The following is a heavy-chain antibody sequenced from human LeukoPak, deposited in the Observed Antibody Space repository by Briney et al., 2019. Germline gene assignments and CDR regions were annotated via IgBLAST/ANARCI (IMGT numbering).Heavy chain of an antibody. CDR1: GGTFSSYT. Sequence: SVKVSCKASGGTFSSYTISWVRQARGQGLEWMGRIIPILGIANYAQKFQGRVTITADKSTSTAYMELSSLRSEDTAVYYCARGSIYYYYYMDVWGKGTTVTVSS. CDR2: IIPILGIA. V-gene: IGHV1-69*02. D-gene: IGHD6-6*01. J-gene: IGHJ6*03. CDR3: ARGSIYYYYYMDV.